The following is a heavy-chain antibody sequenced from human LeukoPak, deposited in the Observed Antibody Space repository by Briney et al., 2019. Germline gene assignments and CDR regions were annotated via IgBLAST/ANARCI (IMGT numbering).Heavy chain of an antibody. CDR2: IWYDGSNK. CDR1: GFTFSSYA. Sequence: GGSLRLSCAASGFTFSSYAMSWVRQAPGKGLEGVAVIWYDGSNKYYADSVKGRFTISRDNSKNTLYLQMNSLRAEDTAVYYCARGSPPKIVVVVAAAADAFDIWGQGTMVTVSS. J-gene: IGHJ3*02. D-gene: IGHD2-15*01. CDR3: ARGSPPKIVVVVAAAADAFDI. V-gene: IGHV3-33*08.